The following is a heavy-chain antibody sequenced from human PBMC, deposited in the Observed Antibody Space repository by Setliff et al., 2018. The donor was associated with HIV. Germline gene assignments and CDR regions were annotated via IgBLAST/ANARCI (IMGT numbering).Heavy chain of an antibody. V-gene: IGHV3-48*03. D-gene: IGHD1-26*01. Sequence: PGGSLRLSCTASGFTFINYEMNWVRQAPGKGLEWVAYISYSGSAIHYADSVKGRFIISRDNAKNSLYLQMNSLRAEDTAVYYCARDRVVGATLDPLDLWGQGTMVTVSS. J-gene: IGHJ3*01. CDR3: ARDRVVGATLDPLDL. CDR2: ISYSGSAI. CDR1: GFTFINYE.